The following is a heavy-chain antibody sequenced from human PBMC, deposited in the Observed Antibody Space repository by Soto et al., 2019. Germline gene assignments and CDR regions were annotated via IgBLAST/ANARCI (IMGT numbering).Heavy chain of an antibody. D-gene: IGHD3-9*01. V-gene: IGHV1-2*04. Sequence: QVQLVQSGAEVKKPGASVKVSCKASGYTFTGYYMHWVRQAPGQGLEWMGWINPNSGGTNYAQKFQGWVTMTRDMSISTAYMELSRLRSDDTAVYYCAREGGPLRYFDVYGMDVWGQGTTVTVSS. J-gene: IGHJ6*02. CDR1: GYTFTGYY. CDR2: INPNSGGT. CDR3: AREGGPLRYFDVYGMDV.